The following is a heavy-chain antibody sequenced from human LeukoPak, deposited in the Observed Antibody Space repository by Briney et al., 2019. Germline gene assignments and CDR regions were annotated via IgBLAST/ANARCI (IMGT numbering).Heavy chain of an antibody. J-gene: IGHJ5*02. Sequence: SETLSLTCTVSGGSISSYYWSWIRQPAGKGLEWIGRIYTSGSTNYNPSLKSRVTMSVDTSKNQFSLKLRSVTAADTAVYYCARDIVVPAASNWFDPWGQGTLVTVSS. CDR1: GGSISSYY. D-gene: IGHD2-2*01. CDR2: IYTSGST. V-gene: IGHV4-4*07. CDR3: ARDIVVPAASNWFDP.